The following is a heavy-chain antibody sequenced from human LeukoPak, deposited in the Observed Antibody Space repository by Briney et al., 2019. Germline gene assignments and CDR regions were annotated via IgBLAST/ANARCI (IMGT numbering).Heavy chain of an antibody. CDR3: ARHRSSSWYFSEEGSDY. Sequence: GESLKISCKGSGYSFTSYWIGWVRPMPGKGLEWMGIIYPGDSDTRYSPSFQGQVTISADKSISTAYLQWSSLKASDTAMYYCARHRSSSWYFSEEGSDYWGQGTLVTVSS. CDR1: GYSFTSYW. D-gene: IGHD6-13*01. V-gene: IGHV5-51*01. CDR2: IYPGDSDT. J-gene: IGHJ4*02.